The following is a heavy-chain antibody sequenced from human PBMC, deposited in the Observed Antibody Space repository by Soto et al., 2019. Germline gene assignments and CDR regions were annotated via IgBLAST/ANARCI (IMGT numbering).Heavy chain of an antibody. D-gene: IGHD6-13*01. CDR1: GGSISSGGYS. J-gene: IGHJ4*02. CDR3: ARGGAAAGTFDY. V-gene: IGHV4-30-2*01. CDR2: IYHSGST. Sequence: PSETLSLPCAVSGGSISSGGYSWSWIRQPPGKGLEWIGYIYHSGSTYYNPSLKSRVTISVDRSKNQFSLKLSSVTAADTAVYYCARGGAAAGTFDYWGQGTPVTVSS.